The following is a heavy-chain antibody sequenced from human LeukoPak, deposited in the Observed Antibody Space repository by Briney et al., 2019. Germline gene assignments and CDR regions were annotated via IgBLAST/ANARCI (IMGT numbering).Heavy chain of an antibody. CDR1: GYTFTSYG. J-gene: IGHJ3*02. CDR3: ARVGTDSSYAFDI. D-gene: IGHD6-6*01. CDR2: ISAYNGNT. V-gene: IGHV1-18*01. Sequence: ASVKVSCKASGYTFTSYGISWVRQAPGQGLEWMGWISAYNGNTNYAQKLQGRVTMTTDTPTSTAYMEPRSLRSDDTAVYYCARVGTDSSYAFDIWGQGTMVTVSS.